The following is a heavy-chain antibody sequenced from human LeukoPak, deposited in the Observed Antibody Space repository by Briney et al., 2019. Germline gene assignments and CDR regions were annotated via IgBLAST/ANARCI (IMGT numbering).Heavy chain of an antibody. V-gene: IGHV4-4*07. CDR1: GGSISSYY. CDR3: ARQYNSDTYLWFAP. CDR2: IYTSGST. Sequence: SDTLSLTCTVSGGSISSYYWSWIRQPAGQGLEWIGRIYTSGSTNYNPSLTSRITMSVAASKNQISLTLSCVTAADTAVYDCARQYNSDTYLWFAPWGQGTLVTVSS. D-gene: IGHD6-19*01. J-gene: IGHJ5*02.